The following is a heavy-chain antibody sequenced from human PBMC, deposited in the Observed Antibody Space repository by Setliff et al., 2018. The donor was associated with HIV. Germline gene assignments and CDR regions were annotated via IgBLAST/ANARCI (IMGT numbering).Heavy chain of an antibody. CDR1: GYNFITYY. Sequence: ASVKVSCKASGYNFITYYIHWVRQAPGQGLEWMGLINPSGAGTSYAQKFEGRVTMTRDTSTDTVYMELSSLKSGDTAVYYCVRRESDYGTKAGFRYWGQGTLVTVSS. D-gene: IGHD4-17*01. V-gene: IGHV1-46*01. CDR3: VRRESDYGTKAGFRY. CDR2: INPSGAGT. J-gene: IGHJ4*02.